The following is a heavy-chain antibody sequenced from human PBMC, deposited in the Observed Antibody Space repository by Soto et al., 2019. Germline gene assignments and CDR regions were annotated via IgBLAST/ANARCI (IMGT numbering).Heavy chain of an antibody. J-gene: IGHJ4*02. CDR1: GFTFSSYG. Sequence: QVQLVESGGGVVQPGGSLRLSCTASGFTFSSYGMHWVRQAPGKGLQWVAVIPHDGTYQYYLDSVKGRFTISRDNSKDTLYLQMNRLRVEDTAVYYCVRDDDNLDNGLDHWGQGTLVNVS. CDR3: VRDDDNLDNGLDH. CDR2: IPHDGTYQ. V-gene: IGHV3-30*19. D-gene: IGHD1-1*01.